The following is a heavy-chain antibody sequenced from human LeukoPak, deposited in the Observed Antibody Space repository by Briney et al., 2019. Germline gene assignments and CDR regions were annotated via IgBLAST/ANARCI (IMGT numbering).Heavy chain of an antibody. Sequence: GGSLRLSCAASGFTFSSYSMNWVRQAPGKGLEWVSSISSSSSYIYYADSVKGRFTISRDNAKNSLYLQMNSLRAEDTAVYYCARGFGSGSHIWFDPWGQRTLVTVSS. V-gene: IGHV3-21*01. CDR2: ISSSSSYI. D-gene: IGHD3-10*01. CDR1: GFTFSSYS. CDR3: ARGFGSGSHIWFDP. J-gene: IGHJ5*02.